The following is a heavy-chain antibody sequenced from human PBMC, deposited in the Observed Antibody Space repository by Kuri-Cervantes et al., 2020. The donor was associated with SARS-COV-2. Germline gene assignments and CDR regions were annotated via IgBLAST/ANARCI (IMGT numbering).Heavy chain of an antibody. D-gene: IGHD6-19*01. J-gene: IGHJ5*01. V-gene: IGHV3-21*01. CDR1: GFTFSSYS. CDR3: AKDAEQWLVPERNWFDY. Sequence: GESLKISCAASGFTFSSYSMNWVRQAPEKGLEWVSSISSSSSYIYYADSVKGRFTISRDNAKNSLYLQMNSLRAEDTAVYYCAKDAEQWLVPERNWFDYWGQGTLVTVSS. CDR2: ISSSSSYI.